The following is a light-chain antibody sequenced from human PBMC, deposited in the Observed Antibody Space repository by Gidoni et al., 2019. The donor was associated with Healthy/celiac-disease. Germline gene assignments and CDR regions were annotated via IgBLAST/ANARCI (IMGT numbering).Light chain of an antibody. CDR3: MKALQTPIT. V-gene: IGKV2-28*01. J-gene: IGKJ5*01. CDR1: QSLLHSNGYNY. CDR2: MGY. Sequence: DLVMTQSPLSLPVTPGEPASISCRSSQSLLHSNGYNYLYWYLQKPGQSPQLLICMGYNRASGVTDRFSGSGTGTDFTLKISRGEAEDVGVYYCMKALQTPITFGQGTRLEIK.